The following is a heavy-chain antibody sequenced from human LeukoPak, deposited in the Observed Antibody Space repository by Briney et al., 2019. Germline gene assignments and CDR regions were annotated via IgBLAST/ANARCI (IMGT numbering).Heavy chain of an antibody. CDR2: IYPGDSDT. CDR3: ARHGRLGLRSPYYYYGMDV. Sequence: GESLKISCKGSGYSFTSYWIGWVRQMPGKGLEWMGIIYPGDSDTRYSPSFQGQVTISADKSISTAYLQWSSLKASDTAMYYCARHGRLGLRSPYYYYGMDVWGQGTTVTVSS. V-gene: IGHV5-51*01. D-gene: IGHD5-12*01. CDR1: GYSFTSYW. J-gene: IGHJ6*02.